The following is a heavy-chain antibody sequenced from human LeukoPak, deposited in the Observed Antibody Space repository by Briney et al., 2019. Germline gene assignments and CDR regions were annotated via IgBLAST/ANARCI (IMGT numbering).Heavy chain of an antibody. J-gene: IGHJ6*03. Sequence: GGSLRLSCAASGFTFSSYSMNWVRQAPGKGLEWVSSISSSSSYMYYADSVKGRFTISRDNAKNSLYLQMNSLRAEDTAVYYRAGTTSYYYMDVWGKGTTVTVSS. CDR2: ISSSSSYM. CDR1: GFTFSSYS. V-gene: IGHV3-21*01. CDR3: AGTTSYYYMDV. D-gene: IGHD1-14*01.